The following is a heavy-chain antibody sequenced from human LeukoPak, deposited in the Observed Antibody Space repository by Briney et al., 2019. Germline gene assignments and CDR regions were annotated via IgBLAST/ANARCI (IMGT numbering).Heavy chain of an antibody. Sequence: GGSLRLPCAASGFTVSNNYMNWVRQAPGKGLEWVSLIYSGGTTKYADSVKGRFTISRDNSKNTLYLQMNSLRVEDTAMYYCARDPPGIAASGTGGWGQGTLVTVSS. CDR2: IYSGGTT. CDR1: GFTVSNNY. J-gene: IGHJ4*02. D-gene: IGHD6-13*01. CDR3: ARDPPGIAASGTGG. V-gene: IGHV3-53*01.